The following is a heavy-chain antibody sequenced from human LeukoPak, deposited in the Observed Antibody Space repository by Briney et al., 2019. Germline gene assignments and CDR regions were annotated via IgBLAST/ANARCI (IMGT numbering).Heavy chain of an antibody. J-gene: IGHJ6*02. V-gene: IGHV1-3*01. CDR2: INAGNGNT. Sequence: GASVKVSCKASGYTFTSYAMHWVRQAPGQRLEWMGWINAGNGNTKYSQKFQGRVTITRDTSTSTAYMELRSLRSDDTAVYYCARDRAIFGASYGMDVWGQGTTVTVSS. CDR1: GYTFTSYA. CDR3: ARDRAIFGASYGMDV. D-gene: IGHD3-3*01.